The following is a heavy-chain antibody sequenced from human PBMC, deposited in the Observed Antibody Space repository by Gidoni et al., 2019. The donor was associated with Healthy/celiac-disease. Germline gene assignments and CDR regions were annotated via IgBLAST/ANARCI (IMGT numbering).Heavy chain of an antibody. CDR1: GLPFSSSA. V-gene: IGHV3-23*01. D-gene: IGHD6-19*01. J-gene: IGHJ4*02. CDR3: AKDVPGIAVAGYFDY. Sequence: EVQLLESGGGLVQPGGSLSLPCAASGLPFSSSAMSWVRQAPGKGLEWGSAISGSGGSTYYADSVKGRFTISRDNSKNTLYLQMNSLRAEDTAVYYCAKDVPGIAVAGYFDYWGQGTLVTVSS. CDR2: ISGSGGST.